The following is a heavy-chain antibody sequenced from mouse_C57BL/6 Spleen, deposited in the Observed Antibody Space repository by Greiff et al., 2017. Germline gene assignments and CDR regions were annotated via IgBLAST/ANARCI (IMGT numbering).Heavy chain of an antibody. J-gene: IGHJ1*03. D-gene: IGHD1-1*01. CDR1: GFTFSDYY. V-gene: IGHV5-12*01. CDR2: ISNGGGST. CDR3: ARPGYYGSRYFDV. Sequence: EVKLVESGGGLVQPGGSLKLSCAASGFTFSDYYMYWVRQTPEKRLEWVAYISNGGGSTYYPDTVKGRFSISQGNAKNTLYLQMSRLKSEDTAMYYCARPGYYGSRYFDVWGTGTTVTVSS.